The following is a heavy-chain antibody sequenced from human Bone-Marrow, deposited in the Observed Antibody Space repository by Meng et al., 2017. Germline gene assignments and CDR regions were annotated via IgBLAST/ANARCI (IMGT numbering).Heavy chain of an antibody. CDR1: GFTFSSYS. CDR2: ISSSSSYI. Sequence: GGSLRLSCAASGFTFSSYSMYWVRQAPGKGLEWVSSISSSSSYIYYADSVKGRFTISRDNAKNSLYLQMNSLRAEDTAVYYCARDDGWLWYYYDSSGYYYDYWGQGTLVTVSS. CDR3: ARDDGWLWYYYDSSGYYYDY. J-gene: IGHJ4*02. V-gene: IGHV3-21*01. D-gene: IGHD3-22*01.